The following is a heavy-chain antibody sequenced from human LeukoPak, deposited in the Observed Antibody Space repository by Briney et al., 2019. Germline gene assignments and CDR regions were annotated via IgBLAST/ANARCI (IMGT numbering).Heavy chain of an antibody. Sequence: GASVKVSCKASGGTFSSYAISWVRQAPGQGFEWMGGIIPIFGTANYAQKFQGRVTITADESTSTAYMELSSLRSEDTAVYYCARVTIFGVVIFDYWGQGTLVTVSS. J-gene: IGHJ4*02. CDR3: ARVTIFGVVIFDY. V-gene: IGHV1-69*13. D-gene: IGHD3-3*01. CDR1: GGTFSSYA. CDR2: IIPIFGTA.